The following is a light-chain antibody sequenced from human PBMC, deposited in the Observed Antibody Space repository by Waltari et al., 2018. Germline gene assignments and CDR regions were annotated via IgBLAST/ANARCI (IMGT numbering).Light chain of an antibody. V-gene: IGKV3-20*01. CDR2: GST. J-gene: IGKJ1*01. Sequence: LALYQRKPGPAPRLLTYGSTSRATDIPDWFSGSGSGTDFSLTINRLEPEDSALYYCQHYVRLPVTFGQGTKVEIK. CDR3: QHYVRLPVT.